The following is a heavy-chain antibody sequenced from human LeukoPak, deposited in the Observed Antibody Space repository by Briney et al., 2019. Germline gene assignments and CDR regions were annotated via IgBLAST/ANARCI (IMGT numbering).Heavy chain of an antibody. J-gene: IGHJ3*02. CDR3: TTHIQRGNWGSRPFDI. V-gene: IGHV3-49*04. Sequence: PGGSLRLSCAASGFTFSSYSMNWVRQAPGKGLEWIGIIRSKAYGETTEYAASVKGRFTISRDDSKRVAYLQMNSLKTEDTGVYYCTTHIQRGNWGSRPFDIWGQGTMVTVSS. CDR2: IRSKAYGETT. D-gene: IGHD7-27*01. CDR1: GFTFSSYS.